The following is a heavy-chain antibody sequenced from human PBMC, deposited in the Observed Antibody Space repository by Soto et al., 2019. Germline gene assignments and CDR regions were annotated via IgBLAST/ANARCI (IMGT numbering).Heavy chain of an antibody. V-gene: IGHV4-30-4*01. CDR3: AREVIPLTTDWYFDL. CDR1: GGSISGGVGGLYY. Sequence: QLQLRESGPGLVKPSETLSLTCTVSGGSISGGVGGLYYWSWIRQPPGKGLEWIGYIYDSGSTYYNPSLKSRLTISVDTSKNQFSLRLSSVTAADTALCYCAREVIPLTTDWYFDLWGRGTLVTVSS. CDR2: IYDSGST. D-gene: IGHD4-17*01. J-gene: IGHJ2*01.